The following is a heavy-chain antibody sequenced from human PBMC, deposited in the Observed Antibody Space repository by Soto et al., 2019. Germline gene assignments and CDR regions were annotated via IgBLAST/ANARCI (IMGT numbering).Heavy chain of an antibody. V-gene: IGHV3-30-3*01. CDR2: ISYDGSNK. J-gene: IGHJ3*02. Sequence: QVQLVESGGGVVQPGRSLRLSCAASGFTFSSYAMHWVRQAPGKGLEWVAVISYDGSNKYYADSVKGRFTISRDNSKNTLYLQMNSLRAEDTAVYYCARVGGGGRIAAAGTPPWDAFDIWGQGTMVTVSS. CDR3: ARVGGGGRIAAAGTPPWDAFDI. CDR1: GFTFSSYA. D-gene: IGHD6-13*01.